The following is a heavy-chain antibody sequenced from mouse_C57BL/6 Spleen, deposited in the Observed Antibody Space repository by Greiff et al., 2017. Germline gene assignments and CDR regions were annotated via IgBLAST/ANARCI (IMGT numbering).Heavy chain of an antibody. V-gene: IGHV1-81*01. CDR2: IYPRSGNT. CDR3: AIYGSGTHYFDY. J-gene: IGHJ2*01. Sequence: QVQLKESGAELARPGASVKLSCKASGYTFTSYGISWVKQRTGQGLEWIGEIYPRSGNTYYNEKFKGKATLTADKSSSTAYMARRSLISEYSAVYFCAIYGSGTHYFDYWGQGTTLTVSS. CDR1: GYTFTSYG. D-gene: IGHD1-1*01.